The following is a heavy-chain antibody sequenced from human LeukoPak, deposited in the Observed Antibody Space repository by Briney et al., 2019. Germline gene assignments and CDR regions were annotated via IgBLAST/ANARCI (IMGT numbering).Heavy chain of an antibody. CDR1: GFTFSSYS. V-gene: IGHV3-21*01. CDR3: ARDGRNSSSWLSYYYYMDV. J-gene: IGHJ6*03. D-gene: IGHD6-13*01. CDR2: ISSSSSYI. Sequence: PGGSLGLSCAASGFTFSSYSMNWVRQAPGKGLEWVSSISSSSSYIYYADSVKGRFTISRDNAKNSLYLLMNSLRAEDTAVYYCARDGRNSSSWLSYYYYMDVWGKGTTVTVSS.